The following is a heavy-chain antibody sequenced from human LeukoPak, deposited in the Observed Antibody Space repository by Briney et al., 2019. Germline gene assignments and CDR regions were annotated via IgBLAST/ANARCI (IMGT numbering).Heavy chain of an antibody. CDR1: GGSISDINYY. CDR3: ARIDFYGSGNYYFDY. D-gene: IGHD3-10*01. J-gene: IGHJ4*02. Sequence: KASETLSLTCTVSGGSISDINYYWGWIRQPPGKGLEWIASIYYSGSTYYNPSLKSRVTISVDTSKKQFSLKLSSVTAADTAVYYCARIDFYGSGNYYFDYWGQGTLVTVSS. V-gene: IGHV4-39*01. CDR2: IYYSGST.